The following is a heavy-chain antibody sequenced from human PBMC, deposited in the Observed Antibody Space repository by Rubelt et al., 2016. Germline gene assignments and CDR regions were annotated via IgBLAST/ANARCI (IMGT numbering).Heavy chain of an antibody. Sequence: QVQLVQSGAEVKKPGASVKVSCKASGYTFTSNGISWVRQAPGQGLEGMGWISAYNGNTNYAQKVQGRVTRTPDTSASTAYMELRSLRSDDTAVYYCARDPLPVRGVIMTPTHWGQGTLVTVSS. CDR3: ARDPLPVRGVIMTPTH. V-gene: IGHV1-18*01. J-gene: IGHJ4*02. D-gene: IGHD3-10*01. CDR2: ISAYNGNT. CDR1: GYTFTSNG.